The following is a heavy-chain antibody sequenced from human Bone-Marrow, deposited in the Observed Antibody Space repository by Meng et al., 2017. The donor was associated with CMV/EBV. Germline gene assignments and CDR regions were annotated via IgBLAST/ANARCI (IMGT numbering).Heavy chain of an antibody. V-gene: IGHV4-31*03. D-gene: IGHD6-13*01. Sequence: LRLSCTVSGGSISSGGYYWSWIRQHPGKGLEWIGYIYYSGSTYYNPSLKRRVTISVDTSKNQFSLKLSSVTAADTAVYYCARDLISSSWPYYYYYGMDVWGQGTTVPVSS. CDR3: ARDLISSSWPYYYYYGMDV. CDR2: IYYSGST. CDR1: GGSISSGGYY. J-gene: IGHJ6*02.